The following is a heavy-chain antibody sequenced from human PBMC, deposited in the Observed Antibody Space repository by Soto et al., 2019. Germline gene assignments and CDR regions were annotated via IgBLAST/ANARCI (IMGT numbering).Heavy chain of an antibody. CDR1: GYTFTSYA. D-gene: IGHD3-22*01. V-gene: IGHV1-3*01. J-gene: IGHJ4*02. Sequence: GASVKVSCKASGYTFTSYAMHWGRQAPEQRLEWMGWINAGNGNTKYSQKFQGRVTITRDTSASTAYMELSSLRSEDTAVYYCARAPFFDSSGYLYYFDYWGQGTLVTGSS. CDR2: INAGNGNT. CDR3: ARAPFFDSSGYLYYFDY.